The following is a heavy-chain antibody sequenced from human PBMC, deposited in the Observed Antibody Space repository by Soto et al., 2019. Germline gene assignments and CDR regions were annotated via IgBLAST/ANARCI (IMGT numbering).Heavy chain of an antibody. V-gene: IGHV3-30*18. J-gene: IGHJ6*01. D-gene: IGHD4-17*01. CDR1: GFTFSSYG. Sequence: SGGSLRLSCAASGFTFSSYGMHWVRQAPGKGLEWVAVISYDGSNKYYADSVKGRFTISRDNSKNTLYLQMNSLRAEDTAVYYCAKDLSSDGGSEYYYYGMDVLGQGTT. CDR3: AKDLSSDGGSEYYYYGMDV. CDR2: ISYDGSNK.